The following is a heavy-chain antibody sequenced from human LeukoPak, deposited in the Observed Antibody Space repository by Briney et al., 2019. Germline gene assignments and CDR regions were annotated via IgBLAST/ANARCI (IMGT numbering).Heavy chain of an antibody. Sequence: GGSLRLSCAASGFTFSDYSMNWVRQAPGKGLEWVSAISGSGGSTYYADSVKGRFTISRDNSKNTLYLQMNSLRAEDTAVYYCANSFYCSGGSCYDDYWGQGTLVTVSS. CDR1: GFTFSDYS. CDR2: ISGSGGST. CDR3: ANSFYCSGGSCYDDY. J-gene: IGHJ4*02. D-gene: IGHD2-15*01. V-gene: IGHV3-23*01.